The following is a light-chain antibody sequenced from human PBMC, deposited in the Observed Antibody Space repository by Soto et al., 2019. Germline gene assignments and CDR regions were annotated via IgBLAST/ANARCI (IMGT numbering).Light chain of an antibody. CDR3: QQYDTLPLT. Sequence: DIQKTQSPSSLSASVGDRVTIICQASQDITNYLNWYQQKPGKAPNLLIHDSSNLETGVPSRFSGSGTGTYFSFTISSLQPEDIATYYCQQYDTLPLTFGQGTRLEIK. V-gene: IGKV1-33*01. CDR2: DSS. J-gene: IGKJ5*01. CDR1: QDITNY.